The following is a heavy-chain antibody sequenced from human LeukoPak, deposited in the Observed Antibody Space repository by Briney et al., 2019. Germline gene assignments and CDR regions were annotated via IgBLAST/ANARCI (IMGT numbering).Heavy chain of an antibody. V-gene: IGHV3-21*01. D-gene: IGHD2-2*01. CDR1: GFTFCSYW. J-gene: IGHJ4*02. CDR2: ISHSGYDI. Sequence: GGSLRLSCAVSGFTFCSYWVSWVRRAPGKGREGVVSISHSGYDIYSADAVKGRFTISPDNVRNSLSLQLHHLRVDDTAVYYCATHFACGSTPCPPPDDWGQGTLVTVSS. CDR3: ATHFACGSTPCPPPDD.